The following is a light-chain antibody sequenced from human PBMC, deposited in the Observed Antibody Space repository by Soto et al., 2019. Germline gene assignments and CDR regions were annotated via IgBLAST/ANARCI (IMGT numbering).Light chain of an antibody. V-gene: IGKV3-20*01. Sequence: EIVLTQSPGTLSLSPGERATLSCRANQSVGSNYLAWYQLKPGQAPSLLIYGASSRATGIPDRFGGSGSGTDFTLTISRLEPEDFAVYSCQHYGSSVTFGGGTKVDI. CDR2: GAS. J-gene: IGKJ4*01. CDR1: QSVGSNY. CDR3: QHYGSSVT.